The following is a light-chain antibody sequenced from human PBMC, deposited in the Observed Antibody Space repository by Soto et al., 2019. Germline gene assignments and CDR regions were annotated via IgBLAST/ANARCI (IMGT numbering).Light chain of an antibody. CDR1: QSLRSN. CDR2: SAS. CDR3: QQHDKLPPA. Sequence: IVITQSAFTVSVSPGETVILSCRASQSLRSNLAWYQQKPGQTPRLLIYSASIRAAATPARFSGSGAGTNFSLTISSLQSEDFAVYYCQQHDKLPPAFGQGTKV. J-gene: IGKJ1*01. V-gene: IGKV3-15*01.